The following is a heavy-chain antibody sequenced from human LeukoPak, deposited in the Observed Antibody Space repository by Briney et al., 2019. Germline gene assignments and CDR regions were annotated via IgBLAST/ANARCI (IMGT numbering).Heavy chain of an antibody. CDR1: GGSISSSSYY. V-gene: IGHV4-39*07. CDR2: IYYSGST. J-gene: IGHJ4*02. CDR3: ARDKAWYFDY. Sequence: SETLSLTCTVSGGSISSSSYYWGWIRQPPGKGLEWIGSIYYSGSTYYNPSLKSRVTISVDTSKNQFSLKLSSVTAADTAVYYCARDKAWYFDYWGQGTLVTVSS.